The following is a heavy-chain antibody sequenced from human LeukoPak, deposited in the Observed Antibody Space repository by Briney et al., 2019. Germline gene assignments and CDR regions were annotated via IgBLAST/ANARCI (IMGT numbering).Heavy chain of an antibody. CDR1: GFSLSTSGMR. CDR3: ARVSMTTVTTYFDY. V-gene: IGHV2-70*04. D-gene: IGHD4-17*01. J-gene: IGHJ4*02. Sequence: SGPALVKPTQTLTLTCTFSGFSLSTSGMRVSWICQPPGKALEWLARIDWDDDKFYSTSLKTRLTISKDTSKNQVVLTMTNMDPVDTATYYCARVSMTTVTTYFDYWGQGTLVTVSS. CDR2: IDWDDDK.